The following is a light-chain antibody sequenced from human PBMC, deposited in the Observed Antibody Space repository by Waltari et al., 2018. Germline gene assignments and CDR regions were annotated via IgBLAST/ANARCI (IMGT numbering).Light chain of an antibody. CDR3: SSYASSGTLV. CDR2: EFN. V-gene: IGLV2-14*01. J-gene: IGLJ1*01. CDR1: TSYLGGYIF. Sequence: QSALTQPPSVSGTPGRPITLPCTVTTSYLGGYIFASWYQVHPGKGPRLIIYEFNRRPSGVSNRFSGSKSGNTASLTISGLQAEDEADFYCSSYASSGTLVFGSGTKVTVL.